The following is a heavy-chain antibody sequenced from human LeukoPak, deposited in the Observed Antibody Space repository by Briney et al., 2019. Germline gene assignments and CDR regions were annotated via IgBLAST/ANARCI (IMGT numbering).Heavy chain of an antibody. V-gene: IGHV4-4*09. J-gene: IGHJ6*03. CDR2: IYTRGRT. CDR3: ARLDSSSSGYYYYYMDV. CDR1: GGSISSYY. D-gene: IGHD6-6*01. Sequence: PWETLSLTCTVSGGSISSYYGGWIRQPPGKGLGWIGYIYTRGRTNYNPSLKSRVTIAVDTSKNQFSLKLTSVTAADTAVYYCARLDSSSSGYYYYYMDVWGKGTTVTVSS.